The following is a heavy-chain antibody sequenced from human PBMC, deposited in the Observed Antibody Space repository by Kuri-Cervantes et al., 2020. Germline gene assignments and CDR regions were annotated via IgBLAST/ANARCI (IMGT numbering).Heavy chain of an antibody. CDR3: ARDRYDILTGYYLWGGYGMDV. Sequence: GESLKISCAASGFTFSSYAMHWVRQAPGKGLEWVAVIPYDGSNKYYADSVKGRFTISRDNSKNTLYLQMNSLRAEDTAVYYCARDRYDILTGYYLWGGYGMDVWGQGTTVTVSS. CDR2: IPYDGSNK. CDR1: GFTFSSYA. V-gene: IGHV3-30-3*01. J-gene: IGHJ6*02. D-gene: IGHD3-9*01.